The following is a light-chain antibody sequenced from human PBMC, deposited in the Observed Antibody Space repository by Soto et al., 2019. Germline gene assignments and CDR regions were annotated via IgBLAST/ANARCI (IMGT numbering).Light chain of an antibody. CDR3: LQDYNYPRT. V-gene: IGKV1-6*02. J-gene: IGKJ1*01. Sequence: AIQMTQSPSSLSASVGDRVTITCRASQGIRNDLGWYQQKPGKAPKLLIYAASSLQSGVPSRFSGSGSGTESALTISSLQPEDFASYYCLQDYNYPRTFGQGTKVEIK. CDR1: QGIRND. CDR2: AAS.